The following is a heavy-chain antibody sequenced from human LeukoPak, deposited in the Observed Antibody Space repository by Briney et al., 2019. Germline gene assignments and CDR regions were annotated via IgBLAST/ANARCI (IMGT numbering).Heavy chain of an antibody. D-gene: IGHD6-13*01. CDR3: ARDRQEQQLELWFDP. CDR1: GYSISSGYY. V-gene: IGHV4-38-2*02. J-gene: IGHJ5*02. CDR2: IYHSGST. Sequence: WETLSLTCTVSGYSISSGYYWGWIRQPPGKGLEWIGSIYHSGSTYYNPSLKSRVTISVDTSKNQFSLKLSSVTAADTAVYYCARDRQEQQLELWFDPWGQGTLVTVSS.